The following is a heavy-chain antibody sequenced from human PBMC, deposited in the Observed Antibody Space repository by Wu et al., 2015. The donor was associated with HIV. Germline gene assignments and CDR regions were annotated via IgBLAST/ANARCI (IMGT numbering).Heavy chain of an antibody. CDR2: INPASGST. D-gene: IGHD1-1*01. Sequence: QVQVVQSGAEVKKPGSSVKVSCKASGGTFSWVRQAPGQGLEWMGWINPASGSTIYSEHFEGRITVTRDTSINTAYLELNTLRSGDTAVYFCARDAAPVTTEFDYWGQGTLVTVSS. V-gene: IGHV1-8*01. J-gene: IGHJ4*02. CDR3: ARDAAPVTTEFDY. CDR1: GGTFS.